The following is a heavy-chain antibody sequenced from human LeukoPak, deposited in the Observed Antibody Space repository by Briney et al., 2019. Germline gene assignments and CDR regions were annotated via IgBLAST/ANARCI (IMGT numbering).Heavy chain of an antibody. V-gene: IGHV3-15*01. CDR3: TTWSSQFDH. CDR2: IQSKTDGGTT. Sequence: GGSLRLSCAASGFTFSDAWMTWVRQAPGKGLECVGFIQSKTDGGTTDSATPVKGRFTVSRDDSKNTLYLQMNSLKTEDTAVYYCTTWSSQFDHWGEGTLVTVSS. J-gene: IGHJ4*02. D-gene: IGHD6-6*01. CDR1: GFTFSDAW.